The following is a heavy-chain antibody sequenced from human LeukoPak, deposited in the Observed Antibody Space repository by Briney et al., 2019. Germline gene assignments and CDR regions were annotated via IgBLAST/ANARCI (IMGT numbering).Heavy chain of an antibody. D-gene: IGHD3-22*01. CDR2: IYHSGST. J-gene: IGHJ1*01. V-gene: IGHV4-34*01. Sequence: PSETLSLTCAVYGGSFSGYYWSWIHQPPGKGLEWIGSIYHSGSTYYNPSLKSRVTISVDTSKNQFSLKLRSVTAADTAVYYCARVVQSTDSSGFYLPEYFQHWGQGTLVTVSS. CDR1: GGSFSGYY. CDR3: ARVVQSTDSSGFYLPEYFQH.